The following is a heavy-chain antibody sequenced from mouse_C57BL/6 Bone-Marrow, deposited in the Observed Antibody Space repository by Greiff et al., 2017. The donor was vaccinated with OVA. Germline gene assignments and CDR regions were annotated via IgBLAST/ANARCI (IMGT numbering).Heavy chain of an antibody. D-gene: IGHD2-5*01. CDR3: TRDPGLYSTFAY. V-gene: IGHV5-12*01. CDR2: ISNGGGST. J-gene: IGHJ3*01. CDR1: GFTFSDYY. Sequence: EVKLMESGGGLVQPGGSLKLSCAASGFTFSDYYMYWVRQTPEKRLEWVAYISNGGGSTYYPDTVKGRFTISRDNARNTLYLQMSSLKSEDTAMYYCTRDPGLYSTFAYWGQGTLVTVSA.